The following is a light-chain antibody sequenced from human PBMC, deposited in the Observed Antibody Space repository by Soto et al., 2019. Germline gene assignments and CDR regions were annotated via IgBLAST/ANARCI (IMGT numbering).Light chain of an antibody. CDR3: CSYADGSIYF. V-gene: IGLV2-14*03. Sequence: QPASVSGSPGQSITISCTGTSRDVGAYDYVSWYLQYPDKAPQLLIYYVDHRPSGVSSRFSGSKSGNTASLTISGLQAEDEGDYYCCSYADGSIYFFGTGTKVTVL. CDR1: SRDVGAYDY. J-gene: IGLJ1*01. CDR2: YVD.